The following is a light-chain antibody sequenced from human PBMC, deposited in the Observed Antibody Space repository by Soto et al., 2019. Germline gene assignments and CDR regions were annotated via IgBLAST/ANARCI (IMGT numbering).Light chain of an antibody. CDR1: QSISSW. J-gene: IGKJ2*01. Sequence: DIQMTQSPSTLSASVGDRVTITCRASQSISSWLSWYQQKPGKAPKLLIYKASNVESGVPARFSGSGSGTEFTLTISSLQPDDSATYYCQQYNSYSYTFGQGTKLEIK. V-gene: IGKV1-5*03. CDR2: KAS. CDR3: QQYNSYSYT.